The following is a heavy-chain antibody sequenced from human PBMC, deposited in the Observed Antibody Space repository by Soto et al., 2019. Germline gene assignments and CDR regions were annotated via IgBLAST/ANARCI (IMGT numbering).Heavy chain of an antibody. V-gene: IGHV3-15*07. CDR2: IKSKTDGGTI. Sequence: EVQLVESGGGLGKPGGSLRLSCEASGLTFTNAWMTWVRQAPGKGLEWVGRIKSKTDGGTIDYAAPVKGRFSISRDDSKNTLYLQMNSLKTEDTAVYYCVNSGYYHGVDFWGQGTTVIVSS. CDR1: GLTFTNAW. CDR3: VNSGYYHGVDF. J-gene: IGHJ6*02. D-gene: IGHD1-20*01.